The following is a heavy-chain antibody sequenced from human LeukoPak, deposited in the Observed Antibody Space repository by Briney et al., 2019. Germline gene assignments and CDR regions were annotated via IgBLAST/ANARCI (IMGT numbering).Heavy chain of an antibody. Sequence: PGGSLRLSCAASGFTVSNNYMSWVRQAPGKGLEWVSVIYSGGNTYYADSVKGRFTISRDNSKNTLYLQMNSLRAEDTAIYYCALGTRGVMSDHWGQGTLVTVAS. J-gene: IGHJ4*02. CDR3: ALGTRGVMSDH. CDR2: IYSGGNT. D-gene: IGHD3-10*01. V-gene: IGHV3-53*01. CDR1: GFTVSNNY.